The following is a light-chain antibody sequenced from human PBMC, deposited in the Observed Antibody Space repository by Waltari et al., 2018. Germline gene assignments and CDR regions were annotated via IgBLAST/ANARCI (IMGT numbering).Light chain of an antibody. CDR1: QGISDS. Sequence: DIRMTQSPSSLSASVGDRVTITCRASQGISDSVAWYQQKPGTVPKLLIYVASTLQSGVPSRFSGSGSGTDFTLTISSLQPEDFATYYCQQYYSAPLTFGPGTKLDIE. CDR3: QQYYSAPLT. CDR2: VAS. J-gene: IGKJ3*01. V-gene: IGKV1-27*01.